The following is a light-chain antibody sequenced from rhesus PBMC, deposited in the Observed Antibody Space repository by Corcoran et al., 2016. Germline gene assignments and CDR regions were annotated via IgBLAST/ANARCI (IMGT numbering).Light chain of an antibody. J-gene: IGKJ1*01. CDR1: QGIRSY. Sequence: DIQMTQSPSSLSASVGDTVTITCRASQGIRSYLAWYQQQPGEAPKLLIYKASTLQTGVPSRFSGSGSGTDFTLTITSLQPEDFATDYWQQHNYYPRTFGQGTKVEIK. CDR3: QQHNYYPRT. V-gene: IGKV1-25*01. CDR2: KAS.